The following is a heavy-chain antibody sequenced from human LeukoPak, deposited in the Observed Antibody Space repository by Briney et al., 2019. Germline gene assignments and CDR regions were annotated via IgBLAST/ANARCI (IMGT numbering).Heavy chain of an antibody. V-gene: IGHV4-59*08. CDR2: IYYSGST. Sequence: SSETLSLTCTVSGGSISSYYWSWIRQPPGKGLEWIGYIYYSGSTNYNPSLKSRVTISVDTSKNQFSLKLSSVTAADTAVYYCAKLLPGIAGPNPQKYGMDVWGQGTTVTACS. CDR3: AKLLPGIAGPNPQKYGMDV. D-gene: IGHD6-13*01. J-gene: IGHJ6*02. CDR1: GGSISSYY.